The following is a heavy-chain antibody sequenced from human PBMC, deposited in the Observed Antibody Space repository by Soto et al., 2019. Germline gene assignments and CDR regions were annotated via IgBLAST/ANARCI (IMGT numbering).Heavy chain of an antibody. CDR3: ARHWGEVWFDP. CDR1: GGSISSYY. Sequence: SETLSPTCTVSGGSISSYYWSWIRQPPGKGLEWIGYIYYSGSTNYNPSLKSRVTISVDTSKNQFSLKLSSVTAADTAVYCCARHWGEVWFDPWGQGTLVTVSS. D-gene: IGHD3-16*01. J-gene: IGHJ5*02. V-gene: IGHV4-59*08. CDR2: IYYSGST.